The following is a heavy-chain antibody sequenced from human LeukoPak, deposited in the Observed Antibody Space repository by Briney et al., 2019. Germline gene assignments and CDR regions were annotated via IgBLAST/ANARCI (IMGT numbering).Heavy chain of an antibody. Sequence: SETLSLTCTVSGGSISSGSYYWSWIRQPAGKGLEWIGRIYTSGSTNYNPSLKSRVTISVDTSKNQFSLKLSSVTAADTAVYYCASFLVGADNWFDPWGQGTLVTVSS. CDR1: GGSISSGSYY. CDR3: ASFLVGADNWFDP. D-gene: IGHD2-15*01. CDR2: IYTSGST. V-gene: IGHV4-61*02. J-gene: IGHJ5*02.